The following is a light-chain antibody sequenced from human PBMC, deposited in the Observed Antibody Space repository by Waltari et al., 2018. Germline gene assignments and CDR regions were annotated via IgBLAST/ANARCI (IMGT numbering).Light chain of an antibody. V-gene: IGLV3-19*01. CDR2: YKN. CDR3: HSRDASGVAGS. Sequence: SSELTQAPAVSVAMGQTVRITCQGDSPRDNYESWYQQRPGQSPILVIYYKNNRPSGVPDRFSGSSSHNTGSLTITGAQAEDEASYYCHSRDASGVAGSFGGGTKLTVL. CDR1: SPRDNY. J-gene: IGLJ2*01.